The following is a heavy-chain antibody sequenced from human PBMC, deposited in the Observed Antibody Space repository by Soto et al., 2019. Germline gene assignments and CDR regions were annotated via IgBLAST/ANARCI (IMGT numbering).Heavy chain of an antibody. V-gene: IGHV3-7*04. Sequence: GGSLRLSCALFESTFSRDWMNWVRQAPGKGLEWVAHINQDGSEKYYVDSVKGRFTISRDNAKKSLYLQMNSLRPADTAMYYCSGGVGDAFWGQGTLVTVSS. CDR3: SGGVGDAF. CDR2: INQDGSEK. J-gene: IGHJ4*02. CDR1: ESTFSRDW. D-gene: IGHD1-26*01.